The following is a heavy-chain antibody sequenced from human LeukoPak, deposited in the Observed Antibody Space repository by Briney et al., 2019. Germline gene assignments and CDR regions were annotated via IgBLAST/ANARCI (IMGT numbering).Heavy chain of an antibody. CDR2: LSYSGST. V-gene: IGHV4-59*01. CDR3: ARGSRRTPYYFDY. CDR1: GGSISSYY. D-gene: IGHD2-2*01. Sequence: SETLSLTCTVSGGSISSYYWSWIRQPPGQGLEWIGCLSYSGSTDSNPSLKSRVTISLDTSKNQFSLKLSSVTAADTAVYYCARGSRRTPYYFDYWGQGTLVTVSS. J-gene: IGHJ4*02.